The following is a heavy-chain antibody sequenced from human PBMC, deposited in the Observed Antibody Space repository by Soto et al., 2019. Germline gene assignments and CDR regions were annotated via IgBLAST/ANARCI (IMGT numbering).Heavy chain of an antibody. D-gene: IGHD3-3*01. J-gene: IGHJ6*02. Sequence: GGSLRLSCAATGFTFSSYAMRWVRQAPGKGLEWVAVISYDGSNKYYADSVKGRFTISRDNSKNTLYLQMNSLRAEDTAVYYSAREAREYDFWSINKVYGMDVWGHGITVNVSS. CDR2: ISYDGSNK. V-gene: IGHV3-30-3*01. CDR3: AREAREYDFWSINKVYGMDV. CDR1: GFTFSSYA.